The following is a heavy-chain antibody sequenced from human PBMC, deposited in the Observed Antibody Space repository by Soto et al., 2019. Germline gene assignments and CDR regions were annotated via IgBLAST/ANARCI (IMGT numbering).Heavy chain of an antibody. V-gene: IGHV4-4*07. CDR3: ARDYYGSGSRFDY. CDR1: SGSIISYY. J-gene: IGHJ4*02. Sequence: SETLSLTCTVSSGSIISYYWSWIRQPAGKGLEWIGRISTNGDTNDNPSLKSRVTMSVDTSKNQFSLDVSSVTAADPAVYYCARDYYGSGSRFDYWGQGTQVTVSS. CDR2: ISTNGDT. D-gene: IGHD3-10*01.